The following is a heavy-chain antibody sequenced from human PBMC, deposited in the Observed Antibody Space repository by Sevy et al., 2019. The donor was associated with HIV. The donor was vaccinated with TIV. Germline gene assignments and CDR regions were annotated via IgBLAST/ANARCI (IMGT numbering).Heavy chain of an antibody. Sequence: GGSLRLSCAASGFTFTDYYMSWIRQSPGKGLEWVSYISHSGNTIYYEDSVNGRLTISRDNDKNSLFFHMTSLTVEDTAFYYCVRNSLKTSAVHLPYYFDFWGQGTLVTVSS. D-gene: IGHD3-9*01. CDR1: GFTFTDYY. CDR3: VRNSLKTSAVHLPYYFDF. J-gene: IGHJ4*02. V-gene: IGHV3-11*01. CDR2: ISHSGNTI.